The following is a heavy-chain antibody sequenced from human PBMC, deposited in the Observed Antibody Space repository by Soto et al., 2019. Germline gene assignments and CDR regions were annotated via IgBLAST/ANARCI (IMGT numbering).Heavy chain of an antibody. CDR3: ARHLTSAAFDY. CDR1: GYSFTSYW. J-gene: IGHJ4*02. V-gene: IGHV5-10-1*01. CDR2: IDPSDSYT. D-gene: IGHD7-27*01. Sequence: GESLKISCKGSGYSFTSYWISSVRQMPGKGLEWMGRIDPSDSYTNYSPSFQGHVTISVDKSISTAYLQWSSLKASDTAMYYCARHLTSAAFDYWGQGSLVTVSS.